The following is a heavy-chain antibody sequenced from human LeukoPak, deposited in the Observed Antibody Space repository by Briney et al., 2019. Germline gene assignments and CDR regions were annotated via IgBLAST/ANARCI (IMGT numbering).Heavy chain of an antibody. V-gene: IGHV3-7*04. CDR2: IKQDGSEK. CDR3: ARGPMTTVTTVRSDP. J-gene: IGHJ5*02. CDR1: GFTFSSYW. D-gene: IGHD4-17*01. Sequence: GGSLRLSCAASGFTFSSYWMSWVRQAPGKGLEWVANIKQDGSEKYYVDSVKGRFTISRDNAKNSLYLQMNSLRAEDTAVYYCARGPMTTVTTVRSDPWGQGTLVTVSS.